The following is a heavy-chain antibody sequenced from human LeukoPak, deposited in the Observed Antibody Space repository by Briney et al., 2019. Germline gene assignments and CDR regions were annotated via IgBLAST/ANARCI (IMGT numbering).Heavy chain of an antibody. CDR3: ARDKYGGNSNAFDI. CDR1: GFSLSNYW. Sequence: GGSLRLSCAASGFSLSNYWMDWVRQVPGKGPVWVSRVGTDGSSAAYADHVKGRFAISRDNAKNTLYLQMNSLRVEDTAVYYCARDKYGGNSNAFDIWGQGTMVTVSS. D-gene: IGHD4-23*01. CDR2: VGTDGSSA. J-gene: IGHJ3*02. V-gene: IGHV3-74*01.